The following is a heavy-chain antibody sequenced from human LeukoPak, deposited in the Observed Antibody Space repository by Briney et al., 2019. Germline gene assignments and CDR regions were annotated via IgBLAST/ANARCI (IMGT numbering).Heavy chain of an antibody. CDR2: IYYNGIT. V-gene: IGHV4-59*01. CDR3: VRAVRAGFDP. Sequence: MPSETLSLTCTVSGGSISGYYWSWIRQSPGKGLEWIGYIYYNGITNYNPSLKSRVTISVDMSKIQFSLKLNSVTAADTAVYYCVRAVRAGFDPWGQGTLVTVSS. J-gene: IGHJ5*02. CDR1: GGSISGYY.